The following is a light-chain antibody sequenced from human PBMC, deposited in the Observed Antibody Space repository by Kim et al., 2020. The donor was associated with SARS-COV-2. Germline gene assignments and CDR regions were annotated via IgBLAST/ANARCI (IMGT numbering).Light chain of an antibody. CDR2: VAS. CDR3: QQNKDWPLT. CDR1: QNIGNH. Sequence: VSPGETAPLSCRASQNIGNHLVWYQQRPGQAPRLIITVASTRATGIPARFSGSGSGTDFTLNIISLQSEDFAVYYCQQNKDWPLTFGGGTKVDIK. V-gene: IGKV3-15*01. J-gene: IGKJ4*01.